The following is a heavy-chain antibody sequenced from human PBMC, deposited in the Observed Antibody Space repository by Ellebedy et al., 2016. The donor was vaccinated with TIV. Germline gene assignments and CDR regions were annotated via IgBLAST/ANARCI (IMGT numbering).Heavy chain of an antibody. V-gene: IGHV1-69*06. CDR2: IIPIFGTA. CDR3: ARGEGITFGGVIVILHYFDY. D-gene: IGHD3-16*02. J-gene: IGHJ4*02. Sequence: SVKVSXXASGGTFSSYAISWVRQAPGQGLEWMGGIIPIFGTANYAQKFQGRVTITADKSTSTAYMELSSLRSEDTAVYYCARGEGITFGGVIVILHYFDYWGQGTLVTVSS. CDR1: GGTFSSYA.